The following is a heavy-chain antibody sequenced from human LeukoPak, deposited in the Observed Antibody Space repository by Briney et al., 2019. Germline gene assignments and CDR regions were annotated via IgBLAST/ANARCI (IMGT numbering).Heavy chain of an antibody. CDR2: INHSGST. D-gene: IGHD3-9*01. CDR1: GGSFSGYY. J-gene: IGHJ5*02. Sequence: PSETLSLTCAVYGGSFSGYYWSWIRQPPGKGLEWIGEINHSGSTNYNPSLKSRVTISVDTSKNQFSLKLSSVTAADTAVYYCARGVSYDILTGYFNWFDPWGQGTLVTVSS. V-gene: IGHV4-34*01. CDR3: ARGVSYDILTGYFNWFDP.